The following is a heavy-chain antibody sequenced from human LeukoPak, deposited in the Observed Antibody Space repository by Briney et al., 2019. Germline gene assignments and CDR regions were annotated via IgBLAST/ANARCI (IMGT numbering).Heavy chain of an antibody. D-gene: IGHD3-10*02. Sequence: GSLRLSCAASGFSISSYWMSWVRQAPGKGLEWVANIKQDGSEKSYVDSVKGRFSLSRDNAKNSLYLQMNSLRAEDTAVYYCAELGITMIGGVWGKGTTVTISS. CDR1: GFSISSYW. J-gene: IGHJ6*04. CDR3: AELGITMIGGV. V-gene: IGHV3-7*01. CDR2: IKQDGSEK.